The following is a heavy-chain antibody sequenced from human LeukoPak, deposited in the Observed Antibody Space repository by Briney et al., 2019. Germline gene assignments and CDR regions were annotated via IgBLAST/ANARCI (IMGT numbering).Heavy chain of an antibody. V-gene: IGHV4-39*07. CDR1: GGSINSSSYY. J-gene: IGHJ6*03. Sequence: SETLSLTCTVSGGSINSSSYYWGWIRQPPGKGLEWIGSIYYSGSIYYNPSLKSRVTISVDTSKKQFSLKLTSVTAADTAVYFCARSGGRWLQLEGYYYYMDVWGKGTTVTVSS. CDR3: ARSGGRWLQLEGYYYYMDV. D-gene: IGHD5-24*01. CDR2: IYYSGSI.